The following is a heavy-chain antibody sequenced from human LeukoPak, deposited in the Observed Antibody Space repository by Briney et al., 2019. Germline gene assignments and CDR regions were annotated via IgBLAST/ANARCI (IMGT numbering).Heavy chain of an antibody. D-gene: IGHD4-17*01. CDR3: ARDATVTTDLDY. CDR1: GYTFTSYG. J-gene: IGHJ4*02. Sequence: VKVSCKASGYTFTSYGIIWVRQAPGQGLEWMGWISAYNGNTNYAQKLLGRVTMTTDTSTSTAYMELRSLRSDDTAVYYCARDATVTTDLDYWGQGTLVTVSS. CDR2: ISAYNGNT. V-gene: IGHV1-18*01.